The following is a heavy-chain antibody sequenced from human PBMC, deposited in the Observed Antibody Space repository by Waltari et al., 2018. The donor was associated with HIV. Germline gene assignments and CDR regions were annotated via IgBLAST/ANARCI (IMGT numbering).Heavy chain of an antibody. Sequence: QVQLQESGPGLVKPSETLSLTCTVSGGSISSYYWSWIRQPPGKGLEWIGYFYYSGSTNNNPPLESRVTISVDTSKNQFCLKLTSVTAADTAVYYCARSYYDSSGYHLFDYWGQGTLVTVSS. CDR1: GGSISSYY. CDR3: ARSYYDSSGYHLFDY. D-gene: IGHD3-22*01. CDR2: FYYSGST. J-gene: IGHJ4*02. V-gene: IGHV4-59*01.